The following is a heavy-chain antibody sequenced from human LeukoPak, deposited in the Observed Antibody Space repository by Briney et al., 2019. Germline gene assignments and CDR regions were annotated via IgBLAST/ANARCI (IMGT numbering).Heavy chain of an antibody. J-gene: IGHJ4*02. D-gene: IGHD3-10*01. CDR3: ARGSSVDPHDY. V-gene: IGHV4-31*03. CDR1: GGSISSGGYY. CDR2: IYYSGST. Sequence: SETLSLTCTVSGGSISSGGYYWSWIRQHPGKGLEWIGYIYYSGSTYYNPSLKSRVTISVDTSKNQFSLKLSSVTAADTAVYYCARGSSVDPHDYWGQGTLVTVSS.